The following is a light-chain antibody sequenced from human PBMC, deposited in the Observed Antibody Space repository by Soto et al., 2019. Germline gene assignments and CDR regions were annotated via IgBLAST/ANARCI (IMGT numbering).Light chain of an antibody. CDR3: SSLSV. CDR1: SSDVGGYNY. J-gene: IGLJ2*01. V-gene: IGLV2-14*01. CDR2: EVS. Sequence: QSVLTQPASVSGSPGQSITISCTGTSSDVGGYNYVSWYQQHPGKAPKLMIYEVSNRPSGVSNRFSGSKSGNTASLTISGLQAEDEADYYCSSLSVFGGGTQLTVL.